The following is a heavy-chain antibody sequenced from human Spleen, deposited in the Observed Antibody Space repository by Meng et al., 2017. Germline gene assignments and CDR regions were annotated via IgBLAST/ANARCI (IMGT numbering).Heavy chain of an antibody. CDR3: ARTYGTTDY. CDR2: IYWDDDK. D-gene: IGHD2-2*01. CDR1: GFSLSTSGVG. Sequence: QITLKESGPTLVKPTQTLTLTCTFSGFSLSTSGVGVGWIRQPTGKALEWLALIYWDDDKRYSPSLKSRLTITKDTSKNQVVLTKTNMDPVDTATYYCARTYGTTDYWGQGALVTVSS. J-gene: IGHJ4*02. V-gene: IGHV2-5*02.